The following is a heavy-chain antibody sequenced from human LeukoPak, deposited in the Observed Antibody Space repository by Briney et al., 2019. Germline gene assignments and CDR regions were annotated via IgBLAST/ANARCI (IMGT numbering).Heavy chain of an antibody. D-gene: IGHD4-11*01. V-gene: IGHV3-11*06. J-gene: IGHJ6*02. CDR3: ARAPHYSNYGPYYYGMDV. Sequence: GGSLRLSCAASGFTFSDYYMSWIRQAPGKGLEWVSYISISSSYTNYADPVKGRFTISRDNAKNSLYLRMNSLRAEDTAVYYCARAPHYSNYGPYYYGMDVWGQGTTVTVSS. CDR1: GFTFSDYY. CDR2: ISISSSYT.